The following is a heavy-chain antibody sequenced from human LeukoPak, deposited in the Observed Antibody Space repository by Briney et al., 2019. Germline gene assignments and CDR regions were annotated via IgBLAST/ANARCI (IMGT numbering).Heavy chain of an antibody. CDR2: INHSGST. Sequence: PSETLSLTCAVYGGSFSGYYWSWIRQPPGKGLEWIGEINHSGSTNYNPSLKSRVTISVDTSKNQFSLKLSSVTAADTAVYYCAGGRSSGWTNYFDYWGQGTLVTVSS. CDR1: GGSFSGYY. J-gene: IGHJ4*02. D-gene: IGHD6-19*01. CDR3: AGGRSSGWTNYFDY. V-gene: IGHV4-34*01.